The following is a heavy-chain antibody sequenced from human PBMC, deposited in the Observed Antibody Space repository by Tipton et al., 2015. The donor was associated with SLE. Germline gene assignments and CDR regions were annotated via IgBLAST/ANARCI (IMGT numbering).Heavy chain of an antibody. CDR1: GFTFSSYE. J-gene: IGHJ4*02. V-gene: IGHV3-48*03. D-gene: IGHD4-17*01. CDR2: ISSSGSTI. Sequence: SLRLSCAASGFTFSSYEMNWVRQAPGKGLEWVSYISSSGSTIYYADSVKGRFTISRDNAKNSLYLQMNSLRAEDTAVYYCARGSYGDYEGYFDYWGQGTLVTVSS. CDR3: ARGSYGDYEGYFDY.